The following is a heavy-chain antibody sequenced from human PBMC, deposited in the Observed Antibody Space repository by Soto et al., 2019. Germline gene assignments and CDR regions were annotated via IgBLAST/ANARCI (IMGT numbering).Heavy chain of an antibody. CDR1: GLIFSDYA. V-gene: IGHV3-23*01. Sequence: AGGSLRLSCAASGLIFSDYAMSWVRQAPGKGLECVACISGSGDKTFYADSVKGRFTISRDNSKNTVSLHMNSLRVDDTAVYFCAKDRLGIVGPVDYWGPGTLVTVSS. J-gene: IGHJ4*02. CDR3: AKDRLGIVGPVDY. CDR2: ISGSGDKT. D-gene: IGHD1-26*01.